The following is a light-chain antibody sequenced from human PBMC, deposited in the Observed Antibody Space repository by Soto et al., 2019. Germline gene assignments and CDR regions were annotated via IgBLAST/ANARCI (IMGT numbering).Light chain of an antibody. V-gene: IGKV3-11*01. Sequence: EVVLTQSPATLSLSPGERATLSCRASENVRTFVDWYQQKPGQAPRLLIFGASNRATGIPARFSGSGSGTDFPLPISNLEPEDFAVYYCQQHSHWPPWTFGQGTRVEIQ. J-gene: IGKJ1*01. CDR2: GAS. CDR1: ENVRTF. CDR3: QQHSHWPPWT.